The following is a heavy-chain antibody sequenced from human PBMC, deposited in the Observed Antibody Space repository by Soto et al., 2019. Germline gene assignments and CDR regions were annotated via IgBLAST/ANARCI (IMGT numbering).Heavy chain of an antibody. V-gene: IGHV3-53*01. CDR2: IYSGGST. D-gene: IGHD3-10*01. Sequence: GGSLRLSCAASGFTVSSNYMSWVRQAPGKGLEWVSVIYSGGSTYYADSVKGRFTISRDNSKNTLYLQMNSLRVEDTAVYYCARRLTGGHFDYWGQGTQVTVSS. CDR1: GFTVSSNY. J-gene: IGHJ4*02. CDR3: ARRLTGGHFDY.